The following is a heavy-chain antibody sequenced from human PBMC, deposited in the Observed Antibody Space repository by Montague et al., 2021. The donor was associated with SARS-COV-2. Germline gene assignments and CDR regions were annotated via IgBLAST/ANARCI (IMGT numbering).Heavy chain of an antibody. CDR3: ARDRTAYDYDDYETAGYSCYSGMDV. V-gene: IGHV4-61*08. J-gene: IGHJ6*02. D-gene: IGHD4-17*01. CDR2: IYYSGTT. Sequence: SETLSLTCTVSGGSVNSGGYYWSWIRPPPGKGLEWIGNIYYSGTTNYNPPLKSRVTISVDTSENQFSLKLSSVTAADTAVYYCARDRTAYDYDDYETAGYSCYSGMDVWGQGTPVTVSS. CDR1: GGSVNSGGYY.